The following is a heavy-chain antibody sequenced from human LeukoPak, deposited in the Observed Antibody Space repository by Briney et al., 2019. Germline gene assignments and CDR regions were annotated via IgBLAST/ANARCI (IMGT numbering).Heavy chain of an antibody. CDR3: ARHPDCSGGSCYFDY. D-gene: IGHD2-15*01. V-gene: IGHV5-51*01. Sequence: GESLKISRKGSGYSFTSYWIGWVRQMPGKGLEWMGIIYPGDSDTRYSPSFQGQVTISADKSISTAYLQWSSLKASDTAMYYCARHPDCSGGSCYFDYWGQGTLVTVSS. CDR2: IYPGDSDT. J-gene: IGHJ4*02. CDR1: GYSFTSYW.